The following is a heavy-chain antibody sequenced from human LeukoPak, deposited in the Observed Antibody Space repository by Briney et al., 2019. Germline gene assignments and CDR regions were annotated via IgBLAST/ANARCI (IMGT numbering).Heavy chain of an antibody. Sequence: GGSLRLSCAASGFTFSSYAMSWVRQAPGKGLEWVSAISASGGSTYYADSVKGRFTISRDNSKNTLYLQMNSLRAEDTAVYYCAKDYSGLYYYYGMDVWGQGTTVTVSS. D-gene: IGHD4-11*01. J-gene: IGHJ6*02. CDR2: ISASGGST. V-gene: IGHV3-23*01. CDR3: AKDYSGLYYYYGMDV. CDR1: GFTFSSYA.